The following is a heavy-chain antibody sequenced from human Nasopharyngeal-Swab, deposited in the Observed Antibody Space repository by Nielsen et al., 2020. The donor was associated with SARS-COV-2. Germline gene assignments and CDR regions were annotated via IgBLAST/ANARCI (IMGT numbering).Heavy chain of an antibody. Sequence: GGSLRLSCAASGFTFSSYGMHWVRQAPGKGLEWVAVISYDGSNKYYADSVKCRFTISRDNSKNTLYLQMNSLRAEDTAVYYCAKDYYDSSGYYYPLRFDYWGQGTLVTVSS. D-gene: IGHD3-22*01. J-gene: IGHJ4*02. CDR1: GFTFSSYG. CDR3: AKDYYDSSGYYYPLRFDY. V-gene: IGHV3-30*18. CDR2: ISYDGSNK.